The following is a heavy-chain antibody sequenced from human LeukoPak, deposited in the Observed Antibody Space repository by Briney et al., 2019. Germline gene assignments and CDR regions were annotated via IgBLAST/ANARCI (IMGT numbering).Heavy chain of an antibody. CDR1: GFTFSSYA. D-gene: IGHD2-21*01. V-gene: IGHV3-48*02. J-gene: IGHJ4*02. CDR2: ISTTGTTM. CDR3: ARVWQDYSGVDY. Sequence: GGSLRLSCAASGFTFSSYAMSWVRQAPGKGLEWISYISTTGTTMYYADSVKGRFAISRDNAKSSLYLQMNSLRDEDTAVYYCARVWQDYSGVDYWGQGTLVTVSS.